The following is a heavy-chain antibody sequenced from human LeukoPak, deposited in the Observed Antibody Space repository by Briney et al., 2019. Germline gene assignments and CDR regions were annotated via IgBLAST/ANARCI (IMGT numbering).Heavy chain of an antibody. V-gene: IGHV4-59*08. CDR3: ARVGYYPDYYMDV. CDR1: GGSISSYY. J-gene: IGHJ6*03. CDR2: IFYSGTT. Sequence: SETLSLTCTVSGGSISSYYWSWIRQPPGKGLEWIGFIFYSGTTNYNPSLKSRVTISLDTSKNQFSLNLSSMTAADTAVYYCARVGYYPDYYMDVWGKGTTVTVSS. D-gene: IGHD2-21*01.